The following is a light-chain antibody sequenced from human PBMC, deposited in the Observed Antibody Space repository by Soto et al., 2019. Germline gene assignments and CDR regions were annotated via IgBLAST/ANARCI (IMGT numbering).Light chain of an antibody. Sequence: ENVLTHSPGTLSLSPGERATLSCRASQTVRNNYLAWYQQKPGQAPRLLIYGASTRATGIPARFSGSGSGTEFTLTISSLQSEDFAVYYCQQYNNWPPGTFGQGTRL. CDR1: QTVRNN. CDR2: GAS. V-gene: IGKV3-15*01. CDR3: QQYNNWPPGT. J-gene: IGKJ5*01.